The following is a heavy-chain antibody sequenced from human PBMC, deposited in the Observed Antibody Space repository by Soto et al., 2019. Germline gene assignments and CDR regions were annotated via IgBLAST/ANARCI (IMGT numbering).Heavy chain of an antibody. V-gene: IGHV3-30*18. CDR1: GFTFSSYG. CDR2: ISYDGSNK. J-gene: IGHJ4*02. Sequence: GGSLRLSCAASGFTFSSYGMHWVRQAPGKGLEGVAVISYDGSNKYYADSVKGRFTISRDNSKNTLYLQMNSLRAEDTAVYYCAKDREAYYDSSGYLWYWVQGTLVTVSS. CDR3: AKDREAYYDSSGYLWY. D-gene: IGHD3-22*01.